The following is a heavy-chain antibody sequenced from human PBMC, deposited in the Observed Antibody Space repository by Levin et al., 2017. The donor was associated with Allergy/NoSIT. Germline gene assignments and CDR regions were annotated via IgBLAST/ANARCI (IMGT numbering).Heavy chain of an antibody. Sequence: PGGSLRLSCAASGFTFSSYAMSWVRQAPGKGLEWVSAISNSDSSTYYADSVKGRFTISRDNSKHTLYLQMNSLGAEDPAVYYCAKDHELLGIGGFDYWGQGTLVTVSS. CDR3: AKDHELLGIGGFDY. CDR2: ISNSDSST. J-gene: IGHJ4*02. V-gene: IGHV3-23*01. CDR1: GFTFSSYA. D-gene: IGHD7-27*01.